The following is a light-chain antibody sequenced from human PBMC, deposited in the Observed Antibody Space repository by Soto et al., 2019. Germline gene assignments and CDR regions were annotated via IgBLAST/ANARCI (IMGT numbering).Light chain of an antibody. J-gene: IGLJ1*01. Sequence: QSALTQPASVSGSPGQSIAISCTGSGSDVGGYNYVSWYQQHPGKAPKLIIYGVSHRPSGVSPRFSASRSAYTASLTISGLQNEEEADFYSSSFKSSYFYVFGPGTK. CDR3: SSFKSSYFYV. V-gene: IGLV2-14*01. CDR1: GSDVGGYNY. CDR2: GVS.